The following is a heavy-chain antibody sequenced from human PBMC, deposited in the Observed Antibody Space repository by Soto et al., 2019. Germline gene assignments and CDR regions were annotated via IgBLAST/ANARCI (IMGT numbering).Heavy chain of an antibody. CDR2: INTYNGNT. D-gene: IGHD2-15*01. V-gene: IGHV1-18*01. CDR1: GYTFISYG. Sequence: QVQLVQSGAEVKKPGASVKVSCKASGYTFISYGISWVRQAPGQGLEWMGWINTYNGNTNYAQKLQGRVTMTTDTSTSTAYMELRSLRSDDTAIYYCARDRGYCGGGSCSSDWFDPWGQGTLVTVSS. J-gene: IGHJ5*02. CDR3: ARDRGYCGGGSCSSDWFDP.